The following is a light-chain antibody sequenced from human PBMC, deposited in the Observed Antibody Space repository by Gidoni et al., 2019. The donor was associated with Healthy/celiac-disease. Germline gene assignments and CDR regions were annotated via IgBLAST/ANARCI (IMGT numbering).Light chain of an antibody. CDR2: GAS. J-gene: IGKJ5*01. Sequence: IVMTQPPATLSVSPGERAPLSCRASQSVSSNVARYQQKPGQSPRLLLYGASSRAAGVPAGFSGSGCGTEFTLTISSLQSEDFAVYYCQQYNNWPPITFGQGTRLEIK. V-gene: IGKV3-15*01. CDR3: QQYNNWPPIT. CDR1: QSVSSN.